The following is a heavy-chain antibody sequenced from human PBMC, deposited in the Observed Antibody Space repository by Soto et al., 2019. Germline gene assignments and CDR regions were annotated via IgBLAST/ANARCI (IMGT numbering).Heavy chain of an antibody. J-gene: IGHJ4*02. Sequence: SLRLSCAASGFTFSSYAMHWVRQAPGTGLEWVAVISYDGTKKFFADSVKGRFAVSRDNSNDTVFLQMDSLRAEDTAVYYCAKDFLLGGIFPDPGASNYGGQEPQVTVPS. V-gene: IGHV3-30*18. CDR3: AKDFLLGGIFPDPGASNY. CDR1: GFTFSSYA. D-gene: IGHD3-16*01. CDR2: ISYDGTKK.